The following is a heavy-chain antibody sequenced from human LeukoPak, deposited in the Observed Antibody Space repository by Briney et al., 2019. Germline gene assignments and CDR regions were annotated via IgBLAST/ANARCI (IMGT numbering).Heavy chain of an antibody. D-gene: IGHD4-11*01. CDR2: IYYSGST. V-gene: IGHV4-31*03. CDR3: AREATVTTDWFDP. J-gene: IGHJ5*02. CDR1: GGSISSGGYY. Sequence: TLSLTCTVSGGSISSGGYYWSWIRQHPGKGLEWIGYIYYSGSTYYNPSLKSRVTISVDTSKNQFSLKLSSVTAADTAVYYCAREATVTTDWFDPWGQGTLVTVSS.